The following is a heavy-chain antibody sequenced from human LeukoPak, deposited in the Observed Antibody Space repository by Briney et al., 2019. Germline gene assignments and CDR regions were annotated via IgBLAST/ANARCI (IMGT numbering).Heavy chain of an antibody. J-gene: IGHJ4*02. CDR3: ARESGSSGYGY. CDR2: IKEEGSEK. D-gene: IGHD6-6*01. V-gene: IGHV3-7*01. Sequence: PGGSLRLSCAASGFTFSSYWMRWVRQAPGKGLEWVASIKEEGSEKYYVDSVKGRFTLSRDIAKNLLYLQMNSLRAEDTAVYYCARESGSSGYGYWGQGTLVTVSS. CDR1: GFTFSSYW.